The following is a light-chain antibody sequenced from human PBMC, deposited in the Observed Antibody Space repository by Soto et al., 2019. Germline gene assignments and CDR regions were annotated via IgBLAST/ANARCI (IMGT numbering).Light chain of an antibody. CDR1: QSVSSN. J-gene: IGKJ1*01. V-gene: IGKV3-15*01. Sequence: EIVMTQSPATLSVSPGERANLSCRASQSVSSNLAWYQQKPGQAPRLLIYGASTRATGIPARFSGSGSGTEFTLTISSLQSEDFAVYYCQQYNNWPVWTFGQGTKVDIK. CDR2: GAS. CDR3: QQYNNWPVWT.